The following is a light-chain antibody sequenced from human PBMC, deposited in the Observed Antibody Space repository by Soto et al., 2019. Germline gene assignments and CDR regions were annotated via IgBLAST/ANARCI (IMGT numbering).Light chain of an antibody. CDR3: SSYAGSHYV. Sequence: QSALTQPPSASGSPGQSVTISCTGTSSDVGGYNYVSWYQQHPGKAPKFMIYDVSKRPSGVPDRFSGSKSGNTASLTVSGLQAEDEADYYCSSYAGSHYVFGSGTKLTVL. J-gene: IGLJ1*01. CDR1: SSDVGGYNY. CDR2: DVS. V-gene: IGLV2-8*01.